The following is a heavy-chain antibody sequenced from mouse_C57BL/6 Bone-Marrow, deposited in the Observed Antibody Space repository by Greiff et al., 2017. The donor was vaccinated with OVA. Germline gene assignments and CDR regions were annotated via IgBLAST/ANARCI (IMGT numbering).Heavy chain of an antibody. V-gene: IGHV1-4*01. CDR2: INPSSGYT. Sequence: VQLQQSGADLARPGASVTMSCKASGYTFTSYTMHWLKQRPGQGLEWLGYINPSSGYTRYNQTVKDKATLTADKSSSTAYMQLSSLTSEDSAVYYCAIRLGRGDDYWGQGTTLTVSS. CDR3: AIRLGRGDDY. J-gene: IGHJ2*01. D-gene: IGHD4-1*01. CDR1: GYTFTSYT.